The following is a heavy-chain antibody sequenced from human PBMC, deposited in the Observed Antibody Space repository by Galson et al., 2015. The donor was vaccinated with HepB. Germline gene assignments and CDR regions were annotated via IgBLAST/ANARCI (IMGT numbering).Heavy chain of an antibody. CDR2: IIPILGIA. D-gene: IGHD6-13*01. CDR3: AKDEAAAIVFGPRLQ. V-gene: IGHV1-69*04. Sequence: SVKVSCKASGGTFSSYAISWVRQAPGQGLEWMGRIIPILGIANYAQKFQGRVTITADKSTSTAYMELNSLRAEDTAVYYCAKDEAAAIVFGPRLQWGKGTLVTVSS. J-gene: IGHJ1*01. CDR1: GGTFSSYA.